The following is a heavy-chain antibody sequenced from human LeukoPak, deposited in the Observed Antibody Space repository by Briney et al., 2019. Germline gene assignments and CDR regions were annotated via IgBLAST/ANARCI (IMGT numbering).Heavy chain of an antibody. CDR2: ISSSSSYI. CDR3: ARRISYYDFWSGYSDY. D-gene: IGHD3-3*01. Sequence: GGSLRLSCAASGFTFSSYSMNWVRQAPGKGLDWVSSISSSSSYIYYADSVKGRFTISRDNAKNSLYLQMNSLRAEDTAVYYCARRISYYDFWSGYSDYWGQGTLVTVSS. V-gene: IGHV3-21*01. J-gene: IGHJ4*02. CDR1: GFTFSSYS.